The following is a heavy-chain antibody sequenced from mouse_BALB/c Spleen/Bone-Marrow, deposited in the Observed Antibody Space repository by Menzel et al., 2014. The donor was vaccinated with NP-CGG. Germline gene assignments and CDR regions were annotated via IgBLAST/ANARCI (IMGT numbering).Heavy chain of an antibody. CDR2: IRNIANGYTT. Sequence: EVQLVESGGGLVQPGGSLRLSCATSGFTFTDYYMNWVRQPPGKALEWLGFIRNIANGYTTEYSASVKSRFTISRDNSQNILYLQMNTLRVDDSATYYCARDKGRVFFDYWGQGTTRTVSS. CDR1: GFTFTDYY. V-gene: IGHV7-3*02. J-gene: IGHJ2*01. CDR3: ARDKGRVFFDY.